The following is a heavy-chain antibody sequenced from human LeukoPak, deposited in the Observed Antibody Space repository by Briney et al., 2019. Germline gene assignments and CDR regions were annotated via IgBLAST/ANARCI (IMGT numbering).Heavy chain of an antibody. CDR3: ARGRSGYSYGYSFDL. CDR2: INHSGST. CDR1: GGSFSGYY. Sequence: PSETLSLTCAVYGGSFSGYYWSWIRQPPGKGLEWIGEINHSGSTNYNPSLKSRVTISVDTSKNQFSLKLSSVTAADTAVYYCARGRSGYSYGYSFDLWGRGTLVTVSS. V-gene: IGHV4-34*01. D-gene: IGHD5-18*01. J-gene: IGHJ2*01.